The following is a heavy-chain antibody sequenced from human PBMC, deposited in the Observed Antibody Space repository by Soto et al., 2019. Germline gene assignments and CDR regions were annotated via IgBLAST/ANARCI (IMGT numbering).Heavy chain of an antibody. CDR1: GGSISSGDYY. CDR3: ARRYGPGFDY. Sequence: SETLSLTCTVSGGSISSGDYYWSWIRQLPGKGLEWIGYIYKSGSTYYNPSLKSRVTISVDKSKNQFSLKLTSVTAADTAVYYCARRYGPGFDYWGQGTLVTVSS. J-gene: IGHJ4*02. V-gene: IGHV4-30-4*01. D-gene: IGHD4-17*01. CDR2: IYKSGST.